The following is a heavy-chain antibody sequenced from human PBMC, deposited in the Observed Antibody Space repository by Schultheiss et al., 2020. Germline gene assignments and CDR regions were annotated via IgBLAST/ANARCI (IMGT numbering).Heavy chain of an antibody. D-gene: IGHD3-22*01. CDR1: GGSISSSSYY. Sequence: SETLSLTCTVSGGSISSSSYYWGWIRQPPGQGLEWIGKIIRCASTNYNPSLKSRITISVDTSKNHFSLKLSSVTAADTAVYYCARELDYSNSSGSIVFDYWGKGTLVTVAS. J-gene: IGHJ4*02. V-gene: IGHV4-39*02. CDR3: ARELDYSNSSGSIVFDY. CDR2: IIRCAST.